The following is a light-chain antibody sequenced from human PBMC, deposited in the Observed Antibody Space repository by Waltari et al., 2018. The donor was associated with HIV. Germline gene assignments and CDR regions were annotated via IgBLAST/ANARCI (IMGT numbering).Light chain of an antibody. CDR3: SSYTSSSTLL. J-gene: IGLJ1*01. Sequence: QSALTQPASVSGSPGQSITISCTGTSSDVGGYNYVSWYQQHPGKAPKLMIYEVSNRPSGVSNRVSGSKSGNTASLTISGLQAEDEADYYCSSYTSSSTLLFGTGTKVTVL. CDR1: SSDVGGYNY. V-gene: IGLV2-14*01. CDR2: EVS.